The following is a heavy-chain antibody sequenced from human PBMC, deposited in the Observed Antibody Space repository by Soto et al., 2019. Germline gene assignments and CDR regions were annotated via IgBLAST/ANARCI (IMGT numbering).Heavy chain of an antibody. CDR3: ARGRTFDFDY. CDR1: GGSFSGYY. V-gene: IGHV4-34*01. Sequence: QVQLQQWGAGLLKPSETLSLTCAVYGGSFSGYYWSWIRQPPGKGLEWIGEINHSGSTNYNPSLKSRVPISVDTSKNQFSLKLSSVTAADTAVYYCARGRTFDFDYWGQGTLVTVSS. J-gene: IGHJ4*02. CDR2: INHSGST.